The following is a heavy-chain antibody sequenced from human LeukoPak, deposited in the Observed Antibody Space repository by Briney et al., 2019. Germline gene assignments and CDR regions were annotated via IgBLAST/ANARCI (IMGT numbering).Heavy chain of an antibody. CDR2: ICYSGST. CDR3: ARGLGITIFGVVIIGWLDP. D-gene: IGHD3-3*01. J-gene: IGHJ5*02. CDR1: GGSISSYY. V-gene: IGHV4-59*01. Sequence: SETLSLTCTVSGGSISSYYWSWIRQPPGKGLEWIGYICYSGSTNYNPSLTSRVTISVDTSKTQFSLKPSSVTAADTAVYYCARGLGITIFGVVIIGWLDPWGPGTLVTVSS.